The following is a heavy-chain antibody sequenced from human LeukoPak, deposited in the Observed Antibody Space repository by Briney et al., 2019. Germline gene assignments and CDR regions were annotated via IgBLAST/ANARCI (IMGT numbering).Heavy chain of an antibody. Sequence: ASVKVSCKASGGTFSSYAISWVRQAPGQGLEWMGGIFPIFGTANYAQKFQGRVTITADESTSTAYMELSSLRSEDTAVYYCARAGTKYCSSTSCYLDYYYYYMDVWGKGTTVTVSS. D-gene: IGHD2-2*01. CDR2: IFPIFGTA. J-gene: IGHJ6*03. V-gene: IGHV1-69*13. CDR3: ARAGTKYCSSTSCYLDYYYYYMDV. CDR1: GGTFSSYA.